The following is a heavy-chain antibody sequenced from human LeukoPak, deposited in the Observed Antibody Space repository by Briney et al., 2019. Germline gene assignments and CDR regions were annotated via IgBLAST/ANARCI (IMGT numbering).Heavy chain of an antibody. CDR1: GGSVSSYY. D-gene: IGHD4-17*01. J-gene: IGHJ4*02. CDR2: IYHSGST. V-gene: IGHV4-59*02. Sequence: SETLSLTCTVSGGSVSSYYWSWIRQPPGKGLEYVGHIYHSGSTNYNPSLKSRVTISIDTYKNQFSLNLSSMTAVDTAVYYCARDPYGELLAFDSWGQGILVTVSS. CDR3: ARDPYGELLAFDS.